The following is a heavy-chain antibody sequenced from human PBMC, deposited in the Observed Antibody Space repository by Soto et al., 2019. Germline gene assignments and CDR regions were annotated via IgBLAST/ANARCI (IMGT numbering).Heavy chain of an antibody. CDR2: ISYDGSNK. Sequence: QVQLVESGGGVVQPGRSLRLSCAASGFTFSSYGMHWVRQAPGKGLEWVAVISYDGSNKYYADSVKGRFTISRDNSKNTLYLQMNSMRSEDTAVYYCAKDGVLRFLEWFYYYYYYMAVWGTGTTVTVSS. J-gene: IGHJ6*03. CDR3: AKDGVLRFLEWFYYYYYYMAV. CDR1: GFTFSSYG. D-gene: IGHD3-3*01. V-gene: IGHV3-30*18.